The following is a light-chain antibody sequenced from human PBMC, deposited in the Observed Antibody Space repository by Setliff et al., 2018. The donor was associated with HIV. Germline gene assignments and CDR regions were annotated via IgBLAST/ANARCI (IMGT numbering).Light chain of an antibody. CDR2: EVI. Sequence: QSVLTQPASVSGSPRQSITISCTGTSSDVGGYDSVSWYQQHPGKVPKLLIYEVINRPSGVSTRFSGSKSGNTASLTISGLQAEDGADYYCAAWDDSLSAYVFGTGTKVTVL. J-gene: IGLJ1*01. V-gene: IGLV2-14*01. CDR1: SSDVGGYDS. CDR3: AAWDDSLSAYV.